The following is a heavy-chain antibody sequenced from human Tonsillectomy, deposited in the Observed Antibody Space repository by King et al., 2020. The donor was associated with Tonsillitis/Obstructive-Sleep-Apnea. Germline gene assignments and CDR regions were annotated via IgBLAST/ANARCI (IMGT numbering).Heavy chain of an antibody. J-gene: IGHJ4*02. D-gene: IGHD5-24*01. V-gene: IGHV1-3*01. CDR3: ARDKDGYNYPDY. Sequence: QLVQSGAEGKKPGASVKVSCKASGYTFTTYTMHWVRQAPGQRLEWMVWINAGNGNTEYSQKFQGRVTITRDTSASTAYMELSSLRSEDTAVYYCARDKDGYNYPDYWGQGTLVTVSS. CDR1: GYTFTTYT. CDR2: INAGNGNT.